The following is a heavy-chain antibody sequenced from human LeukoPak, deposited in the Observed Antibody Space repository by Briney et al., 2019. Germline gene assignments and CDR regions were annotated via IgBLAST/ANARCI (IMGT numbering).Heavy chain of an antibody. CDR1: GGTFISYA. V-gene: IGHV1-69*10. CDR2: IIPIFGIA. Sequence: SVKVSCKASGGTFISYAISWVRQAPGQGREWMGRIIPIFGIANYAQKFQGRVTITADKSTSTAYMELSSLRSEDTAVYYCARGPRYCSSTSCNYGMDVWGQGPTVTVSS. J-gene: IGHJ6*02. CDR3: ARGPRYCSSTSCNYGMDV. D-gene: IGHD2-2*01.